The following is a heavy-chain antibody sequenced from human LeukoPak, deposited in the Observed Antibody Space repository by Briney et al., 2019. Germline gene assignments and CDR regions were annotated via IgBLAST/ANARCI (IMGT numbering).Heavy chain of an antibody. D-gene: IGHD3-16*01. J-gene: IGHJ4*02. CDR3: AKDRAGGFDY. Sequence: GRSLRLSCAASGSTFDDYAMHWVRQAPGKGLEWVSGISWNSGSIGYADSVKGRFTISRDNAKNSLYLQMNSLRAEDTALYYCAKDRAGGFDYWGQGTLVTVSS. V-gene: IGHV3-9*01. CDR2: ISWNSGSI. CDR1: GSTFDDYA.